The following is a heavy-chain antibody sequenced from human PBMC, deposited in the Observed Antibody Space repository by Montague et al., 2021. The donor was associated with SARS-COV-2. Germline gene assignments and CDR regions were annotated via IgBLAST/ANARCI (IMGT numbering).Heavy chain of an antibody. CDR3: ARLYGSSFDY. J-gene: IGHJ4*02. CDR2: FYYAGGT. D-gene: IGHD4-17*01. V-gene: IGHV4-39*01. CDR1: GGSVSRISSH. Sequence: SETLSLTCTVSGGSVSRISSHWGWIRQPPGKGLEYIGSFYYAGGTQYNPSLKSRVTISVDTSNDQFSLKMNSVTAAATAVYCCARLYGSSFDYWGQGTLVTVSS.